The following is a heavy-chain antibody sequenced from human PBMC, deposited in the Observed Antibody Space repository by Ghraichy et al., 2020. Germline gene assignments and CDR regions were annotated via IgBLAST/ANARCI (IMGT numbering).Heavy chain of an antibody. J-gene: IGHJ4*02. CDR3: ARGASCGGDCYTEYYFDS. CDR2: LNQDGSEN. Sequence: GESLNISFVGSEFSFSRYWMSWVRQAPGKGLEWVANLNQDGSENHYADSVKGRFTISRDNAKKSLYLHMISLRAEDTAVYYCARGASCGGDCYTEYYFDSWGQGTLVNV. CDR1: EFSFSRYW. D-gene: IGHD2-21*01. V-gene: IGHV3-7*01.